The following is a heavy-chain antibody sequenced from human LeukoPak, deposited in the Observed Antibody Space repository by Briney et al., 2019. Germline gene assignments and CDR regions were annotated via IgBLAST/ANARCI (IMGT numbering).Heavy chain of an antibody. CDR2: ISSSSSTI. CDR1: GFTFSSYS. CDR3: ARSYGGNSANWYFDL. Sequence: PGGSLRLSCAASGFTFSSYSMNWVRQAPGKGLEWVSYISSSSSTIYYADSVKGRFTISRDNAKNSLYLQMNSLRAEDTAVYYCARSYGGNSANWYFDLWGRGTLVTVSS. D-gene: IGHD4-23*01. J-gene: IGHJ2*01. V-gene: IGHV3-48*04.